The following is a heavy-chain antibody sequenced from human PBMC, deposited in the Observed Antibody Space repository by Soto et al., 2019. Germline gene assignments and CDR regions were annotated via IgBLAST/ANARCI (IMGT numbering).Heavy chain of an antibody. J-gene: IGHJ6*02. CDR2: INHSGST. Sequence: PSETLSLTCAVYGGSFSGYYWSWIRQPPGKGLEWIGEINHSGSTNYNPSLKSRVTISVDTSKNQSSLKLSSVTAADTAVYYCARSGYCSGGSCPQSYYYYYYGMDVWGQGTTVTVSS. CDR3: ARSGYCSGGSCPQSYYYYYYGMDV. CDR1: GGSFSGYY. D-gene: IGHD2-15*01. V-gene: IGHV4-34*01.